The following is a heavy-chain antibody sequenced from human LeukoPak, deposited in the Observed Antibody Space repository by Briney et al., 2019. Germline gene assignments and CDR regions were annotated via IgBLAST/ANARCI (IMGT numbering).Heavy chain of an antibody. D-gene: IGHD4-17*01. Sequence: HSQTLSLPRTVSVDPLSRGYYYGSSVRQPPGKGQGWNGYIYYSGSTYYTPSLKRRVTISVDTSKNQFSMKLSSVTAADTAVYYCASRVTTVTTDDAFDIWGQGTMVTVSS. CDR2: IYYSGST. CDR1: VDPLSRGYYY. CDR3: ASRVTTVTTDDAFDI. V-gene: IGHV4-30-4*01. J-gene: IGHJ3*02.